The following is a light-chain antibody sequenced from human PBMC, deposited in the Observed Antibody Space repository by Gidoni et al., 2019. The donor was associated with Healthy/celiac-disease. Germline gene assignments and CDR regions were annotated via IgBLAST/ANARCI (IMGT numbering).Light chain of an antibody. Sequence: IQMTQSPSSLSASVGDRVTITCRASQGISSYLDWYQQKPGKAPKLLIYAASSLQSGVPSRFSGSGSGTDFTLTISSLQPEDFATYYCQQGNSTPLTFGQGTKVEIK. J-gene: IGKJ1*01. V-gene: IGKV1-39*01. CDR3: QQGNSTPLT. CDR1: QGISSY. CDR2: AAS.